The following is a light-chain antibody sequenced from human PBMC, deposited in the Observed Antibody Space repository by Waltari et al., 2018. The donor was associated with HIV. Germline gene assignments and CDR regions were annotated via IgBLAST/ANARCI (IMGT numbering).Light chain of an antibody. J-gene: IGKJ1*01. CDR3: QKYNSAPRM. Sequence: IQMTQSPSSLSASVGDRITITCRASQAIGNSLAWYQQRPGKVPQLLIYAASTLQSGVPSRFSGFGSGTNFTLAIANVQPEDVATYFCQKYNSAPRMFGQGTKVEI. V-gene: IGKV1-27*01. CDR2: AAS. CDR1: QAIGNS.